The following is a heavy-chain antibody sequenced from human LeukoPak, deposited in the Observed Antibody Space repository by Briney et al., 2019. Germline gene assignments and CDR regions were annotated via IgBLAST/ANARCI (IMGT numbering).Heavy chain of an antibody. J-gene: IGHJ6*02. CDR3: ARAPRYCSSTSCYVVGMDV. Sequence: SQTLSLTCAISGDSVSSNSAAWNWIRQSPSRGLEWLGRTYYRSKWYNDYAVSVKSRITIDPDTSKNQFSLQLNSVTPEDTAVYYCARAPRYCSSTSCYVVGMDVWGQGTTVTVSS. D-gene: IGHD2-2*01. CDR1: GDSVSSNSAA. V-gene: IGHV6-1*01. CDR2: TYYRSKWYN.